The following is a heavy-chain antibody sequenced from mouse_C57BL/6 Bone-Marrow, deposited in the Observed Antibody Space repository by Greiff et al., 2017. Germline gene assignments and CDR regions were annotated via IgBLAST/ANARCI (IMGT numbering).Heavy chain of an antibody. Sequence: QVTLKVSGPGILQPSQTLSLTCSFSGFSLSTFGMGVGWIRQPSGKGLEWLAHIWWDDDKYYNPALKSRLTISKDTSKNQVFLKIANVDTTDTATYYCSRIEVHDYCSSPWFAYWGQGTLVTVSA. CDR1: GFSLSTFGMG. V-gene: IGHV8-8*01. J-gene: IGHJ3*01. CDR2: IWWDDDK. D-gene: IGHD1-1*01. CDR3: SRIEVHDYCSSPWFAY.